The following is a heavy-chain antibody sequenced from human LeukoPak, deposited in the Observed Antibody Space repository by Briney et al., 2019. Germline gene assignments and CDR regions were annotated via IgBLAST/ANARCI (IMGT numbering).Heavy chain of an antibody. CDR2: INHSGST. CDR3: ARGEGSGYSYGYYFDY. Sequence: SETLSLTCAVYGGSFSGYYWSWIRQPPGKGLEWIGEINHSGSTNYNPSFKSRVTISVDTSKNQFSLKLSSVTAADTAVYYCARGEGSGYSYGYYFDYWGQGTLVTVSS. V-gene: IGHV4-34*01. D-gene: IGHD5-18*01. CDR1: GGSFSGYY. J-gene: IGHJ4*02.